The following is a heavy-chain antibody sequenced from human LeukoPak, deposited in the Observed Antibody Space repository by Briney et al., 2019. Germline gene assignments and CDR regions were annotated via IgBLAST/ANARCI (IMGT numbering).Heavy chain of an antibody. D-gene: IGHD3-3*01. CDR2: ISYDGSNK. CDR1: GFTFSSSA. V-gene: IGHV3-30-3*01. CDR3: ARPHYDFWSGYTLAATSSFDY. Sequence: GGSLRLSCAASGFTFSSSAMSWVRQAPGKGLEWVAVISYDGSNKYYADSVKGRFTISRDNSKNTLYLQMNSLRAEDTAVYYCARPHYDFWSGYTLAATSSFDYWGQGTLVTVSS. J-gene: IGHJ4*02.